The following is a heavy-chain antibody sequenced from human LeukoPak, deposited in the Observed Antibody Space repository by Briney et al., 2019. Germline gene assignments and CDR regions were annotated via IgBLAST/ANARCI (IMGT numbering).Heavy chain of an antibody. D-gene: IGHD5-12*01. CDR2: IYSGGST. CDR1: GFTVSSNY. Sequence: GGSLRLSCAASGFTVSSNYMSWVRQAPGKGLEWVSVIYSGGSTYYADSVKGRFTISRDNSKNTLYLQMNGLRAEDTAVYYCARDEVAVPGGDCWGQGTLVTVSS. CDR3: ARDEVAVPGGDC. V-gene: IGHV3-53*01. J-gene: IGHJ4*02.